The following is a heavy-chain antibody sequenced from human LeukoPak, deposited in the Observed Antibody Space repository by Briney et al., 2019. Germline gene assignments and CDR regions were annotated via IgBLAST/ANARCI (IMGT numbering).Heavy chain of an antibody. CDR2: ISSNGGST. CDR1: GFTFSSYA. CDR3: ARGSSGLFDY. J-gene: IGHJ4*02. D-gene: IGHD6-19*01. Sequence: PGGSLRLSCAASGFTFSSYAMHWVRQAPGKGLEYVSAISSNGGSTYYANSVKGRFTISRDNSKNTLYLQMGSLRAEDMAVYYCARGSSGLFDYWGQGTLVTVSS. V-gene: IGHV3-64*01.